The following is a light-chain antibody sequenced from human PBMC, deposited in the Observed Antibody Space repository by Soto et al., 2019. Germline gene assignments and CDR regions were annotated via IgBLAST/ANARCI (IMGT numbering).Light chain of an antibody. CDR3: QQYDQLPIP. CDR2: DVF. Sequence: DIQMTQSASSLPASVGDTVTISCQASQDISKYLNWFQQKPGKAPKLLIYDVFNVETGVPSRFSGRGSGTDFTLIINNLQPEDFARYYHQQYDQLPIPFGGGTKVDIK. CDR1: QDISKY. V-gene: IGKV1-33*01. J-gene: IGKJ4*01.